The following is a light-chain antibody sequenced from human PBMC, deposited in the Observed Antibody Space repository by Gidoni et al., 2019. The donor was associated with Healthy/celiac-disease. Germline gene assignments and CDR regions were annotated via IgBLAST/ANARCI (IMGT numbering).Light chain of an antibody. CDR3: QQRSNWPPRFT. CDR2: DAS. J-gene: IGKJ3*01. Sequence: EIVLTQSPATLSSSPGERATLSCSASQSVSSYLAWYQQKPGQAPRLLIYDASNRATGIPARFSGSGSGTDFTLTISSLEPEDFAVYYCQQRSNWPPRFTFGPGTKVDIK. V-gene: IGKV3-11*01. CDR1: QSVSSY.